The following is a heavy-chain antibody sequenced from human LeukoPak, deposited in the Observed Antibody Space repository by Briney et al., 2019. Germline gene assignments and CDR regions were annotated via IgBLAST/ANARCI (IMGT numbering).Heavy chain of an antibody. V-gene: IGHV4-39*07. CDR1: GGSISSSGYF. D-gene: IGHD5-24*01. J-gene: IGHJ4*02. CDR3: ASVGEDGYSFDY. Sequence: SETLSLTCTVSGGSISSSGYFWGWIRQPPGKGLEWIGSIYYSGSTYYNPSLKSRVTISVDTSKNQFSLKLTSVTAADTAVYFCASVGEDGYSFDYWGQGTLVTVSS. CDR2: IYYSGST.